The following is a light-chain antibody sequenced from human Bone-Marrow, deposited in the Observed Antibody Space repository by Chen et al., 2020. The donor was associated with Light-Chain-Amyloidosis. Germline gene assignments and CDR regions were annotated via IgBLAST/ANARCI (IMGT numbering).Light chain of an antibody. CDR1: HDISSH. V-gene: IGKV1-12*01. J-gene: IGKJ1*01. CDR3: QQNDSFPRT. Sequence: DIQMTQSPFSVSASVGDAVTITCRASHDISSHLAWYQQKPGEAPKLLIYGASDSHSDVPSRFRGRGYGTGLALTITSLQPEDFARYFCQQNDSFPRTFGQGTKVE. CDR2: GAS.